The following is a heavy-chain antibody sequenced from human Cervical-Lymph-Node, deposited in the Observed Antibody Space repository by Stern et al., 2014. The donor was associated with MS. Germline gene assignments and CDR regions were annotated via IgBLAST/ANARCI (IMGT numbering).Heavy chain of an antibody. CDR2: INTNTGNP. CDR3: ARVTFPEGLSH. Sequence: QVHLVQSGSDLKKTGASVNVSCTASGYSFTDYAITWLRQAPGQGLEWMGCINTNTGNPTYAQGCTGRFVFSLDTSVSTAYLQINSLKPEDTAVYYSARVTFPEGLSHWGQGTLVTVSS. J-gene: IGHJ4*02. V-gene: IGHV7-4-1*02. CDR1: GYSFTDYA.